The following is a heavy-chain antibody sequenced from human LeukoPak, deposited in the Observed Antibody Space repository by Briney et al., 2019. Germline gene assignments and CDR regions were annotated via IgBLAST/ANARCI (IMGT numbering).Heavy chain of an antibody. CDR2: IGTAGDT. J-gene: IGHJ6*02. Sequence: GGSLRLSCAASGFTFSSYDMHWVRQATGKGLEWVSAIGTAGDTYYPGSVKGRFTISRENAKNSLYLQMNSLRAEDTAVYYCARAQVYYYGMDVWGQGTTVTVS. V-gene: IGHV3-13*01. CDR1: GFTFSSYD. CDR3: ARAQVYYYGMDV.